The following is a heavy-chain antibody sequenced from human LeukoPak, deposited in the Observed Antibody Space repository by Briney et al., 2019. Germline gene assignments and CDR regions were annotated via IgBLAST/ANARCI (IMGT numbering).Heavy chain of an antibody. D-gene: IGHD2-2*01. Sequence: GESLRISCKGSGYSFTSYWISWVRQMPGKGLEWMGRIDPRDSYTNYSPSFQGHVTIPADKSISTAYLQWSSLKASDTAMYYCARDIVVVPAAMNYYYGMDVWGKGTTVTVSS. CDR1: GYSFTSYW. J-gene: IGHJ6*04. V-gene: IGHV5-10-1*01. CDR3: ARDIVVVPAAMNYYYGMDV. CDR2: IDPRDSYT.